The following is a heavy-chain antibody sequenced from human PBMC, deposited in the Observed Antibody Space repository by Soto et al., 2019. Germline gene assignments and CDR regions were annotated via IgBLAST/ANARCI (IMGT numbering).Heavy chain of an antibody. CDR2: IYYSGST. V-gene: IGHV4-39*01. D-gene: IGHD3-22*01. CDR1: GGSISSSSYY. CDR3: ARPVEEGSSGYYGY. J-gene: IGHJ4*02. Sequence: PSETLSLTCTVSGGSISSSSYYWGWIRQPPGKGLEWIGSIYYSGSTYYNPSLKSRVTISVDTSKNQFSLKLSSVTAADTAVYYRARPVEEGSSGYYGYWGQGTLVTVSS.